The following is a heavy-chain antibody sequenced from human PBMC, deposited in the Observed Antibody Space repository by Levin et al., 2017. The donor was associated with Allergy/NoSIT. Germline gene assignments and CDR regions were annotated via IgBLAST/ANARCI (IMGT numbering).Heavy chain of an antibody. J-gene: IGHJ6*03. CDR3: ARVLRFYYYYYMDV. Sequence: HAGGSLRLSCAASGFTFSSYGMHWVRQAPGKGLEWVAVISSDGRKKFYADSVKGRFTISRDNSKNTLYLQMNSLRAEDTAVYYCARVLRFYYYYYMDVWGKGTTVTVSS. V-gene: IGHV3-30*03. CDR2: ISSDGRKK. D-gene: IGHD5-12*01. CDR1: GFTFSSYG.